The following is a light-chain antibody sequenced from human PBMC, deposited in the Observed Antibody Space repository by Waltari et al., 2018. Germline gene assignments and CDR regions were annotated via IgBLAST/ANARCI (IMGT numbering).Light chain of an antibody. Sequence: DIQMTQSPSSLPASVGDSDTITCRTSQRVSGYLNWYQQKPGQAPKLLIYAASSLQSGVPSRFSGSGFGTDFTLTINGLQPEDFAVYYCQQTYSNFRTFGQGTKVDVK. CDR1: QRVSGY. CDR2: AAS. J-gene: IGKJ1*01. CDR3: QQTYSNFRT. V-gene: IGKV1-39*01.